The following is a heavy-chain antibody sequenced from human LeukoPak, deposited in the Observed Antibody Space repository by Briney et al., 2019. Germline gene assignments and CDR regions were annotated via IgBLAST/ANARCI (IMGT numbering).Heavy chain of an antibody. Sequence: GGSLRLSCAASGFTFNSYWMSWVRQAPGKGLEWVANIKQDGSEKYYVDSVKGRFTISRDNAKNSLYLQMNSLRAEDTAVYYCARDGGEWELDYWGQGTLVTVPS. CDR2: IKQDGSEK. J-gene: IGHJ4*02. CDR1: GFTFNSYW. D-gene: IGHD1-26*01. V-gene: IGHV3-7*01. CDR3: ARDGGEWELDY.